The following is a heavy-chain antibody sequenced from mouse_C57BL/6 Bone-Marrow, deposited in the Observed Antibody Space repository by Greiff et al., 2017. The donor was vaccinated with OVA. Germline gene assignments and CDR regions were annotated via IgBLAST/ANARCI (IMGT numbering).Heavy chain of an antibody. J-gene: IGHJ1*03. CDR3: AIYYGSSYWYFDV. V-gene: IGHV2-2*01. Sequence: QVQLQQSGPGLVQPSQSLSITCTVSGFSLTSYGVHWVRQSPGKGLEWLGVIWSGGSTDYTAAFISRLSISKDNSKSQVFFKMNSLQADDTAIYYCAIYYGSSYWYFDVWGTGTTVTVSS. D-gene: IGHD1-1*01. CDR1: GFSLTSYG. CDR2: IWSGGST.